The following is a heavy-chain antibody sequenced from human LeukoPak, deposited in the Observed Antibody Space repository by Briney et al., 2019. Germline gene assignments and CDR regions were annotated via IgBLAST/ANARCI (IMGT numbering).Heavy chain of an antibody. Sequence: ASVKVSCKASGYTFTGYYMHWVRQAPGQGLEWMGWMNPNSGNTGYAQKFQGRVTMTRNTSISTAYMELSSLRSEDTAVYYCARGLYCSSTSCYGALYYMDVWGKGTTVTVSS. CDR2: MNPNSGNT. CDR1: GYTFTGYY. D-gene: IGHD2-2*01. V-gene: IGHV1-8*02. CDR3: ARGLYCSSTSCYGALYYMDV. J-gene: IGHJ6*03.